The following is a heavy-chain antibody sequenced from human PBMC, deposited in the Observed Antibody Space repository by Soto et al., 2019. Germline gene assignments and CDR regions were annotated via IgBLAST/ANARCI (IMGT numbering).Heavy chain of an antibody. Sequence: QVQLVQSGAEVKKPGSSVKVSCKASGGNFISYTISWVRQAPGQGLAWMGRIIPILGIANYAQKFQGRVTITADKSTRTAYMGPSSLRAEDTAVYYCARDVMITFGGVTLRGYAFDIWGQGTMVTVSS. D-gene: IGHD3-16*01. CDR1: GGNFISYT. J-gene: IGHJ3*02. V-gene: IGHV1-69*08. CDR2: IIPILGIA. CDR3: ARDVMITFGGVTLRGYAFDI.